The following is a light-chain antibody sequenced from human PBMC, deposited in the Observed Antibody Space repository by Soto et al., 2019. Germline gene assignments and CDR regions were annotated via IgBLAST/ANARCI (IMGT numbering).Light chain of an antibody. V-gene: IGKV1-27*01. CDR1: QGISNY. CDR2: AAS. Sequence: DIQMTQSPSSLSASVGDRVTITCRASQGISNYLAWYQQKPGKVPRLLIFAASTLQSGAPSRFRGAGSETDFTLTINGLQPEDFATYYCQKYNSAPWTFGQGTKVEIK. CDR3: QKYNSAPWT. J-gene: IGKJ1*01.